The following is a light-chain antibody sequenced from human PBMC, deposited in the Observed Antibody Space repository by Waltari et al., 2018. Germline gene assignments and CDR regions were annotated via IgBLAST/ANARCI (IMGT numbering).Light chain of an antibody. J-gene: IGKJ2*01. CDR1: QSVSSS. Sequence: EIVLTQSPATLSLSPGDRATLSCRASQSVSSSLAWYQQKPGQAPGLLLYDASNRAPGIPSRFSGSGSATDFTLTISSLEPEDFAVYYCQQRSNWPYTFGQGTKLEIK. CDR3: QQRSNWPYT. V-gene: IGKV3-11*01. CDR2: DAS.